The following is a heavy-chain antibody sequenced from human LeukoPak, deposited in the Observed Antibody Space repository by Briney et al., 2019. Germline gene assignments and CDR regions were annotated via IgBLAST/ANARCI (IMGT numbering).Heavy chain of an antibody. CDR3: ARDPGRQYSSIADV. CDR2: ISYDGSNK. D-gene: IGHD6-19*01. J-gene: IGHJ6*02. Sequence: PGGSLRLSCAASGFTFSSYAMHWVRQAPGKGLEWVAVISYDGSNKYYADSVKGRFTISRDNAKNSLYLQMDSLRVEDTAVYYCARDPGRQYSSIADVWGQGTTVTVSS. V-gene: IGHV3-30-3*01. CDR1: GFTFSSYA.